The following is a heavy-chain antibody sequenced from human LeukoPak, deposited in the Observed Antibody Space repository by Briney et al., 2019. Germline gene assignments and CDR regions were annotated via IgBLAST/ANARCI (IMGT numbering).Heavy chain of an antibody. V-gene: IGHV5-51*01. J-gene: IGHJ4*02. D-gene: IGHD2-15*01. CDR3: ARHAPWGYCSGGSCPFDY. CDR2: IYPGDSDT. Sequence: GESLKISCKGSGYSFTSYWIGWVRQMPGKGLEWMGIIYPGDSDTRYSPSFQGQATISADKSISTAYLQWSSLKASDTAMYYCARHAPWGYCSGGSCPFDYWGQGTLVTVSS. CDR1: GYSFTSYW.